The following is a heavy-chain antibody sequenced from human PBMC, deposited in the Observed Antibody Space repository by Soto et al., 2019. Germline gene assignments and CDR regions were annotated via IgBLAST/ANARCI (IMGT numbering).Heavy chain of an antibody. CDR2: INPNSGGT. V-gene: IGHV1-2*04. CDR3: ARDSVVGLYYGSGSYYNRERRGYYYYGMDV. J-gene: IGHJ6*02. Sequence: VASVKVSCKASGYTFTGYYMHWVRQAPGQGLEWMGWINPNSGGTNYAQKFQGWVTMTRDTSISTAYMELSRLRSDDTAVYYCARDSVVGLYYGSGSYYNRERRGYYYYGMDVWGQGTTVTVSS. D-gene: IGHD3-10*01. CDR1: GYTFTGYY.